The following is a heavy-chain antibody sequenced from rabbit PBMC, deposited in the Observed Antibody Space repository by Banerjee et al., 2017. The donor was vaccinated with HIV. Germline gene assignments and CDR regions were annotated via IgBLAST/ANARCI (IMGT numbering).Heavy chain of an antibody. CDR2: IYAGSSGDT. CDR3: VRAGVYAGSTYYTPFNL. J-gene: IGHJ4*01. Sequence: QEQLVESGGGLVQPGGSLKLFCKASGFDFSSYGVSWVRQAPGKGLQWIACIYAGSSGDTYYASWVNGRFTISRSTSLNTVDLKMTSLTAADTATYFCVRAGVYAGSTYYTPFNLWGPGTLVTVS. CDR1: GFDFSSYG. V-gene: IGHV1S47*01. D-gene: IGHD8-1*01.